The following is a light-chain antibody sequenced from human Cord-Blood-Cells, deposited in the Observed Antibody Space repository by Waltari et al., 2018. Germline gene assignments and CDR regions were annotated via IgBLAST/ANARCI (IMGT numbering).Light chain of an antibody. CDR2: GAS. V-gene: IGKV3-20*01. Sequence: EIVLTQSPGTLSLSPGERATLSCRASQSVSSSYLAWYQQKPGQAPRLLIYGASGRATGIPDRFSGSGSGTDFTLTISRLEPEDLAVYYCQQYGSSRTFGQGTKVEIK. CDR1: QSVSSSY. J-gene: IGKJ1*01. CDR3: QQYGSSRT.